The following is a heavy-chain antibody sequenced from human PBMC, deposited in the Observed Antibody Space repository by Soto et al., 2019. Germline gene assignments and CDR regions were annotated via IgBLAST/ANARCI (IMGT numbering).Heavy chain of an antibody. CDR3: ARTSLVFYYFNS. CDR1: GDSLRSYY. D-gene: IGHD3-16*01. V-gene: IGHV4-59*01. CDR2: IYYSGST. J-gene: IGHJ4*02. Sequence: SETLSLTCSVSGDSLRSYYWSWIRQPPGKGLEWIGYIYYSGSTNYNPSLKSRVTISVDTSKNQFSLKLSSVTAADTAVYYCARTSLVFYYFNSWGQETLVTVSS.